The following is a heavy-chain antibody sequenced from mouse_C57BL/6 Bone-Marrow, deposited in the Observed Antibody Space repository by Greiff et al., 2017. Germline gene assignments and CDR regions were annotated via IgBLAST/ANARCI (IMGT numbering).Heavy chain of an antibody. Sequence: VKLMESGGGLVKPGGSLKLSCAASGFTFSDYGMHWVRQAPEKGLEWVAYISSGSSTIYYADTVKGRFTISRDNAKNTLFLQMTSLRSEDTAMYYCARDGDAWFAYWGQGTLVTVSA. J-gene: IGHJ3*01. CDR1: GFTFSDYG. CDR3: ARDGDAWFAY. D-gene: IGHD3-3*01. CDR2: ISSGSSTI. V-gene: IGHV5-17*01.